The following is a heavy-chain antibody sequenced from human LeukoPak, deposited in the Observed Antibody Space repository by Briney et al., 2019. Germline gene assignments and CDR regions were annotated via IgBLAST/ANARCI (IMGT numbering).Heavy chain of an antibody. D-gene: IGHD6-13*01. Sequence: GRSLRLSCAASGFTLSSFTMHWVRHNPGKGLEWVAVISYDESQKWYADSVKGRFTISRDISKNTLYLEMDSLRGEDTAVYYCAMAYDSSWHNFDYWGQGSLDTVSS. J-gene: IGHJ4*02. CDR2: ISYDESQK. CDR3: AMAYDSSWHNFDY. V-gene: IGHV3-30-3*01. CDR1: GFTLSSFT.